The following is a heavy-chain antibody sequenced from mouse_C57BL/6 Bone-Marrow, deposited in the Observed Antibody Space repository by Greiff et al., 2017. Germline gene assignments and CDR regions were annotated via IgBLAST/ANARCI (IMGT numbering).Heavy chain of an antibody. J-gene: IGHJ1*03. CDR2: IAPENGDT. CDR1: GFNIKDDY. Sequence: EVQLQQSGAELVRPGASVKLSCTASGFNIKDDYMHWVKQRPEQGLEWIGWIAPENGDTEYASKFQGKATITADTSSNTSYLQLSSLTSEDTAVYYCRATMIKDWYFDVWGTGTTVTVSS. D-gene: IGHD2-4*01. V-gene: IGHV14-4*01. CDR3: RATMIKDWYFDV.